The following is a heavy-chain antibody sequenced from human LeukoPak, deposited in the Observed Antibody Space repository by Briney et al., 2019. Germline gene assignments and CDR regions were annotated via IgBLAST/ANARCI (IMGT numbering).Heavy chain of an antibody. Sequence: PGGSLRLSCAASEFAFGSYAMTWVRQAPGKGLEWVSVIYSGGNTYYADSVKGRFAISRDNSKNTLYLQMNSLRAEDTAVYYCARDTGGWNFDYWGQGTLVTVSS. V-gene: IGHV3-66*01. CDR2: IYSGGNT. CDR1: EFAFGSYA. D-gene: IGHD6-19*01. CDR3: ARDTGGWNFDY. J-gene: IGHJ4*02.